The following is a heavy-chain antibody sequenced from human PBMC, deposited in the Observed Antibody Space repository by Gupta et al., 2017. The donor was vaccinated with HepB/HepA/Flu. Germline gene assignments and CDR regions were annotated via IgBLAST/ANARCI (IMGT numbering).Heavy chain of an antibody. CDR1: GYTFTSYA. CDR2: INADNGYK. CDR3: GRAQSGSYYNGFDY. V-gene: IGHV1-3*01. D-gene: IGHD3-10*01. J-gene: IGHJ4*02. Sequence: QVQLVQSGAEGKKPGASVKVSCKASGYTFTSYAMQWVRQAPGQRLEWMGWINADNGYKKYAQKCQGRVTITRDKSESTAYMELSSMRSADTAGLFCGRAQSGSYYNGFDYWGQGSLVNDSS.